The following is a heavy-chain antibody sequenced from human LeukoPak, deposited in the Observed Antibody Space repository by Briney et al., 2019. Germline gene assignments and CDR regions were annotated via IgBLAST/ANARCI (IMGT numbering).Heavy chain of an antibody. CDR2: ISAYNGNT. J-gene: IGHJ4*02. CDR1: GYTFTSYD. V-gene: IGHV1-18*01. CDR3: AREEAEGYCSGGSCYYSLRGIDY. Sequence: ASVKVSCKASGYTFTSYDISWVRQAPGQGLEWMGWISAYNGNTNYAQKLQGRVTMTTDTSTSTAYMELRSLRSDDTAVYYCAREEAEGYCSGGSCYYSLRGIDYWGQGTLVTVSS. D-gene: IGHD2-15*01.